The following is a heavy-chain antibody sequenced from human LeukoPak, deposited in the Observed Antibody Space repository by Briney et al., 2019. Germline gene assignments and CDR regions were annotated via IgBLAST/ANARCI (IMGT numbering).Heavy chain of an antibody. Sequence: PGGSLRLSCAASGFTFSSYGMNWVRQAPGKGLEWVAVISYDGSNKYYADSVKGRFTISRDNSKNTLYLQMNSLRAEDTAVYYCAKASSRSVKGVDYWGQGTLVTVSS. J-gene: IGHJ4*02. CDR1: GFTFSSYG. V-gene: IGHV3-30*18. D-gene: IGHD6-13*01. CDR2: ISYDGSNK. CDR3: AKASSRSVKGVDY.